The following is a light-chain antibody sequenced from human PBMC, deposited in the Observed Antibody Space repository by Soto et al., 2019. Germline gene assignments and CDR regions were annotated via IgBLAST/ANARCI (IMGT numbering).Light chain of an antibody. CDR1: QVISNY. CDR3: QQYYSTPLT. Sequence: DIQMTQSASSLSASVGDRVTITCQASQVISNYLNWYQQKPGKAPKLLIYDITTLEIGVPTRFSGSGSGTDFTFTISSLQAEDVAVYYCQQYYSTPLTFGGGTKVEIK. J-gene: IGKJ4*01. CDR2: DIT. V-gene: IGKV1-33*01.